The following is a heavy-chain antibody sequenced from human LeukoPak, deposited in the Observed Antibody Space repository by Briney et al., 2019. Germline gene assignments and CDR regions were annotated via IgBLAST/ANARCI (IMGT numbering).Heavy chain of an antibody. V-gene: IGHV7-4-1*02. Sequence: PEASVKVSCKASGYTFSSYTMNWVRQAPGQGLEWMGWINTNTGNPTYAQDYTGRFVFSLDTSVSTTYLQISRLKAEDTAVYYCASGPSYSGSNEYFDSWGQGTLVTVSS. CDR2: INTNTGNP. J-gene: IGHJ4*02. D-gene: IGHD1-26*01. CDR3: ASGPSYSGSNEYFDS. CDR1: GYTFSSYT.